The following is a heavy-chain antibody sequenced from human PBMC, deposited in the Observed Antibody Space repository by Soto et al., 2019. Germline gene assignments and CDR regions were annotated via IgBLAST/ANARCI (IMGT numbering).Heavy chain of an antibody. V-gene: IGHV1-46*01. CDR2: INPSGGST. J-gene: IGHJ6*02. CDR1: GYTFTSYY. D-gene: IGHD2-15*01. Sequence: ASVKVSCKASGYTFTSYYMHWVRQAPGQGLEWMGIINPSGGSTSYAQKFQGRVTMTRDTSTSTVYMELSSLRSEDTAVYYCARDGRTYQDIVVVVAATISGYGMDVWGQGTTVTVSS. CDR3: ARDGRTYQDIVVVVAATISGYGMDV.